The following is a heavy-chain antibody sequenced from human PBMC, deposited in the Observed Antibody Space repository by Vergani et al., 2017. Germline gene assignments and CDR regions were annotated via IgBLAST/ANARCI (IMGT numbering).Heavy chain of an antibody. CDR3: ARISGGSAPDLRY. J-gene: IGHJ1*01. V-gene: IGHV3-7*01. CDR1: GFNFGDYY. D-gene: IGHD2-15*01. Sequence: EVHLEESGGGLVQPGGSLRLSCAASGFNFGDYYMAWLRLAPGKGLVWVASIKRDGTETFYVDSVKGRFPISRVNAKTTLYLQMNSLRDEDRGVYYCARISGGSAPDLRYWGQGTLVTV. CDR2: IKRDGTET.